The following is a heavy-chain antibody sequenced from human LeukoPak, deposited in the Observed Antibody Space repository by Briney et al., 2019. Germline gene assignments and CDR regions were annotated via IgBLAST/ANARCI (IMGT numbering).Heavy chain of an antibody. CDR2: IYYSGST. V-gene: IGHV4-59*01. CDR1: GGSISSYY. J-gene: IGHJ6*03. Sequence: PSETLSLTCTVSGGSISSYYWSWIRQPPGKGLEWIGYIYYSGSTNYNPSLKSRVTISVDTSKNQFSLKLSSVTAADTAVYYCARAVYDILTGDPYYMDVWGKGTTVTVSS. D-gene: IGHD3-9*01. CDR3: ARAVYDILTGDPYYMDV.